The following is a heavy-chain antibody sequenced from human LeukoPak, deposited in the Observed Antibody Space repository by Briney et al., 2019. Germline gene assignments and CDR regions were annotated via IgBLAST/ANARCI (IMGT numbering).Heavy chain of an antibody. D-gene: IGHD6-19*01. V-gene: IGHV4-59*12. CDR2: IYYSGST. CDR1: GGSISSYY. Sequence: PSESLSLTCTVSGGSISSYYWSWIRQPPGKGLEWIGYIYYSGSTNYNPSLKSRVTIPVDTSKNQFSLKLRSVTAADTAVYYCARGNSSGRFDYWGQGTLVTVSS. J-gene: IGHJ4*02. CDR3: ARGNSSGRFDY.